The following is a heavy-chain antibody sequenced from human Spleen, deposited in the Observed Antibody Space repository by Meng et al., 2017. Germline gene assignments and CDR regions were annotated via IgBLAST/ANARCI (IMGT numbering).Heavy chain of an antibody. Sequence: QPQLQESGQGLVRPSEALSLTCSFSGGSISSDYFWSWIRQPPGKGLEWIGYIYHGGSTDYNPSLKSRLTISVDTSKNQFSLKLSSVTAADTAVYYCARARRYSSSSHPLDPWGQGTLVTVSS. D-gene: IGHD6-6*01. CDR1: GGSISSDYF. CDR3: ARARRYSSSSHPLDP. V-gene: IGHV4-30-4*01. CDR2: IYHGGST. J-gene: IGHJ5*02.